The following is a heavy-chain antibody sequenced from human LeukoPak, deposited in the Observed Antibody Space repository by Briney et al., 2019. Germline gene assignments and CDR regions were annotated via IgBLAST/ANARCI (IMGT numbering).Heavy chain of an antibody. J-gene: IGHJ4*02. CDR3: ARHVRSVGAVSFDY. CDR2: IYHSGST. CDR1: GGSISSGGYS. D-gene: IGHD1-26*01. Sequence: SQTLSLTCAVSGGSISSGGYSWSWIRQPPGKGLEWIGYIYHSGSTYYNPSLKSRVTISVDTSKNQFSLKLSSVTAADTAVYYCARHVRSVGAVSFDYWGQGTLVTVSS. V-gene: IGHV4-30-2*01.